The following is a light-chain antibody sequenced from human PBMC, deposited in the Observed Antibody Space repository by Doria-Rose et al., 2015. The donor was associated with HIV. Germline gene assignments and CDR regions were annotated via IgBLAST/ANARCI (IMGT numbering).Light chain of an antibody. J-gene: IGLJ1*01. CDR3: QSYGSRLSVYV. CDR2: GNT. Sequence: QSVLTQPPSVSGAPGQRVAISCTGSSSNIGAGFDVNRYQQFPGTDPKLLIHGNTNRPSGVPDRFSGSKSGTSASLAISGLRAEDEADYYCQSYGSRLSVYVFGTGTKVTVL. CDR1: SSNIGAGFD. V-gene: IGLV1-40*01.